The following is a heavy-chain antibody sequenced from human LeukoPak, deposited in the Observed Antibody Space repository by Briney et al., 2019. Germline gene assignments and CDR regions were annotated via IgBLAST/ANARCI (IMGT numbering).Heavy chain of an antibody. D-gene: IGHD6-19*01. CDR3: ARGYSSGWYNFYYYYMDV. Sequence: ASVKVSCKASGYTFTSYAMNWVRQAPGQGLEWMGWINTNTGNPTYAQGFTGRFVFSLDTSVSTAYLQISSLKAEDTAVYYCARGYSSGWYNFYYYYMDVWGKGTTVTVSS. CDR1: GYTFTSYA. V-gene: IGHV7-4-1*02. J-gene: IGHJ6*03. CDR2: INTNTGNP.